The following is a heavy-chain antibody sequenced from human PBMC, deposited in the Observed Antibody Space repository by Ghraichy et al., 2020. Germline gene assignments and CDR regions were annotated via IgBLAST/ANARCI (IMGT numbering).Heavy chain of an antibody. CDR3: ARERIPLGYCSGGSCYSDYLDY. D-gene: IGHD2-15*01. J-gene: IGHJ4*02. CDR2: ISAYSGPT. Sequence: ASVKVSCKASGYTFTSYGISWVRQAPGQGLEWMAWISAYSGPTNYTQKFQGRLTMTTDASTSTAYMELGGLRSDDTAVYFFARERIPLGYCSGGSCYSDYLDYWGQGTLVTVSS. V-gene: IGHV1-18*01. CDR1: GYTFTSYG.